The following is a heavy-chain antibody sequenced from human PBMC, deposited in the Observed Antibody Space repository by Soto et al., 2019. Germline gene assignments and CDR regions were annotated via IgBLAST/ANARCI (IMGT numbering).Heavy chain of an antibody. CDR1: GGSISSGGYY. Sequence: QVQLQESGPGLVKPSQTLSLTCTVSGGSISSGGYYWSWIRQHPGKGLEWIGYIYYSGSTYYNPSLKSRVTISVDTSKNQFSLKLSSVTAADTAVYYCATTKSSSSLPLTDDWFDPWGQGTLVTVSS. CDR2: IYYSGST. V-gene: IGHV4-31*03. J-gene: IGHJ5*02. D-gene: IGHD6-13*01. CDR3: ATTKSSSSLPLTDDWFDP.